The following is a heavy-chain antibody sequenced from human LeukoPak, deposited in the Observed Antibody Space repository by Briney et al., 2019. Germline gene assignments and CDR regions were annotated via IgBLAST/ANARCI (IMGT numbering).Heavy chain of an antibody. CDR2: ISGSGGST. CDR1: GFTFSSYA. V-gene: IGHV3-23*01. J-gene: IGHJ4*02. Sequence: GGSLRPSCAASGFTFSSYAMSWVRQAPGKGLEWVSAISGSGGSTYYADSVKGRFTISRDNSKNTLYLQMNSLRAEDTAVYYCAKDRDSSGWPPHYWGQGTLVTVSS. CDR3: AKDRDSSGWPPHY. D-gene: IGHD6-19*01.